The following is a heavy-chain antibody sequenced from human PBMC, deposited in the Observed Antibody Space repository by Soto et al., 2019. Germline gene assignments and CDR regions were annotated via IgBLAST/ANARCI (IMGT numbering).Heavy chain of an antibody. D-gene: IGHD1-26*01. CDR2: IHYTGSY. Sequence: SETLSLTCTLSVASVSDYYWNCVRHPPGKGLEWIGFIHYTGSYIFNPSLKSRVTMSVDVSRNQFSLKLTSVTAADTAVYYCARWGGPDLKAYDIWGQRTTVNVSS. J-gene: IGHJ3*02. CDR3: ARWGGPDLKAYDI. V-gene: IGHV4-59*02. CDR1: VASVSDYY.